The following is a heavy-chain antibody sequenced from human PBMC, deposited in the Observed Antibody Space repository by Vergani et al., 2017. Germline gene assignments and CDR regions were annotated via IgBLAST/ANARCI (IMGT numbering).Heavy chain of an antibody. CDR3: ARAPIAAAGKGPFDY. V-gene: IGHV3-33*01. Sequence: QVQLVESGGGVVQPGRSLRLSCAASGFTFSSYGMHWVRQAPGKGLEWVAVIWYDGSNKYYADSVKGRFTISRDNSKNTLYLQMNSLRAEDTAVYYCARAPIAAAGKGPFDYWGQGTLVTVSS. CDR1: GFTFSSYG. CDR2: IWYDGSNK. J-gene: IGHJ4*02. D-gene: IGHD6-13*01.